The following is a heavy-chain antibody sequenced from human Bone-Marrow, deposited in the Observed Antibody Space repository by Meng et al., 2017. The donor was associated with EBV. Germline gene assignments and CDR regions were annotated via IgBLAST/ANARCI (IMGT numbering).Heavy chain of an antibody. CDR2: IPSDGNI. D-gene: IGHD1-14*01. J-gene: IGHJ5*02. V-gene: IGHV3-30*03. Sequence: GQLGEPGGGVVQPGRSLRLSCAASGFTFSGYGMFWVRQAPGKGPEWVAIIPSDGNIYYADSVKGRFTISRDNSKNTLYLQMNSLRGEDTAVYYCARDLSGRFDPWGQGTLVTVSS. CDR3: ARDLSGRFDP. CDR1: GFTFSGYG.